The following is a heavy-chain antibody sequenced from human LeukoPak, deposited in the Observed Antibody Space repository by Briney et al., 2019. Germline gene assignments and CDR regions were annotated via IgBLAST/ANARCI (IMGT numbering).Heavy chain of an antibody. CDR3: ARESCGGDCYSINWFDP. J-gene: IGHJ5*02. D-gene: IGHD2-21*02. Sequence: GGSLRLSCAASRFSFSNYGMHWVRQAPGKGLEWVANIKQDGSEKYYVDSVKGRFTISRDNAKNSLYLQMNSLRAEDTAVYYCARESCGGDCYSINWFDPWGQGTLVTVSS. V-gene: IGHV3-7*01. CDR1: RFSFSNYG. CDR2: IKQDGSEK.